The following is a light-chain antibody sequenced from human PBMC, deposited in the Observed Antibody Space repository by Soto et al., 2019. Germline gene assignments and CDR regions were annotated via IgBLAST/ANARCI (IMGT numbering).Light chain of an antibody. V-gene: IGLV4-60*02. CDR2: LEGSGSY. CDR1: SGHSSYI. J-gene: IGLJ7*01. Sequence: QPVLTQSSSASASLGSSVKLTCTLSSGHSSYIIAWHQQQPGKAPRYLMKLEGSGSYNKGSGVPDRFSGSSSGADRYLTIANLQFEDEADYYCENWDSNTHVFGTGTQLTVL. CDR3: ENWDSNTHV.